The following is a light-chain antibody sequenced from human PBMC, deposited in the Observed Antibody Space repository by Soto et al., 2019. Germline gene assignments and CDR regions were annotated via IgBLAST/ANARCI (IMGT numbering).Light chain of an antibody. CDR3: QQYGSSPPT. CDR1: QSISRW. Sequence: DIQMTQSPSTLSASVGDRVTITCRASQSISRWLAWSQQKPGKAPKLLIYEASSLESGVPSRFSGSGSGTDFTLTISRLEPEDFAVYYCQQYGSSPPTFGQGTKVDIK. J-gene: IGKJ1*01. V-gene: IGKV1-5*01. CDR2: EAS.